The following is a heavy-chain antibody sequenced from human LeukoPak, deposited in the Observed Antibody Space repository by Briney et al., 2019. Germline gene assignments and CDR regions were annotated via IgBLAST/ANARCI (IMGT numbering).Heavy chain of an antibody. CDR2: ISYDESNK. CDR3: ATELRIATAGFDYFEH. Sequence: GRSLRLSCAASGFTSSSYAMNWVRQAPGKGLEWVAVISYDESNKYYADSVKGRFTISRDNSKNTLFVQMNSLRAEDTAMYYCATELRIATAGFDYFEHWGQGTLVTVSS. J-gene: IGHJ4*02. CDR1: GFTSSSYA. V-gene: IGHV3-30-3*01. D-gene: IGHD6-13*01.